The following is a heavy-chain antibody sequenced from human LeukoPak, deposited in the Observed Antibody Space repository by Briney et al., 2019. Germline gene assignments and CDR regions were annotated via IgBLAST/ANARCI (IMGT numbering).Heavy chain of an antibody. V-gene: IGHV2-5*02. Sequence: SGPTLVNPTQTLTLTCTFSGFSLSTHGMGVGWIRQPPGKALEWLALILWDDDERYSPSPKSRLTITKDTFKNQVVLTMTNMDPVDTATYYCAHRHNLGVTGPVITFDSWGQGTLVTVSS. D-gene: IGHD2-21*02. CDR1: GFSLSTHGMG. CDR3: AHRHNLGVTGPVITFDS. CDR2: ILWDDDE. J-gene: IGHJ5*01.